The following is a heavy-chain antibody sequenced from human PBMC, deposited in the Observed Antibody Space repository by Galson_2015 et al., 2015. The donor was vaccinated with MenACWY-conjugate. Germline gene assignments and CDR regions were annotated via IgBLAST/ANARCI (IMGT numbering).Heavy chain of an antibody. Sequence: SVKVSCKASGYTFTSYGISWVRQAPGQGLEWMGWISAYNGNTNHAQKLQGRVTMTTDTSTSTAYMELRSLRSDDTAVYYCARAGIAARGGNWFDPWGQGTLVTVSS. V-gene: IGHV1-18*01. CDR3: ARAGIAARGGNWFDP. J-gene: IGHJ5*02. CDR1: GYTFTSYG. D-gene: IGHD6-6*01. CDR2: ISAYNGNT.